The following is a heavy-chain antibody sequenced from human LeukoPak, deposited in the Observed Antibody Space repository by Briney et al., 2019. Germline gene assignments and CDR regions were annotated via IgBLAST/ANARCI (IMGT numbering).Heavy chain of an antibody. V-gene: IGHV3-21*01. CDR1: GFTFSIYA. CDR2: ISSSSSYI. D-gene: IGHD1-14*01. CDR3: ARGPGTGDYVDY. Sequence: GGSLRLSCAASGFTFSIYAMSWVRQAPGKGLEWVSSISSSSSYIYYADSVKGRFTISRDNAKNSLYLQMNSLRAEDTAVYYCARGPGTGDYVDYWGQGTLVTVSS. J-gene: IGHJ4*02.